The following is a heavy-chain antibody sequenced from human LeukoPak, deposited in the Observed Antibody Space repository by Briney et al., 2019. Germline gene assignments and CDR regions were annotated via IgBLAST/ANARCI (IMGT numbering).Heavy chain of an antibody. D-gene: IGHD3-10*01. Sequence: ASVKVSCKASGYTFTSYGISWVRQAPGQGLEWMGWISAYNGNTNYAQKLQGRVTMTTDTSTSTAYMELRSLRSDDTAVYYCARVWFGELLYPNYYYGMDVWGQGTTVPVSS. CDR1: GYTFTSYG. V-gene: IGHV1-18*01. CDR3: ARVWFGELLYPNYYYGMDV. CDR2: ISAYNGNT. J-gene: IGHJ6*02.